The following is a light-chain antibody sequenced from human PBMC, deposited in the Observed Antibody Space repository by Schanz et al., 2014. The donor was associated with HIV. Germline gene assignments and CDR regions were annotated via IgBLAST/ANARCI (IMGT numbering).Light chain of an antibody. J-gene: IGLJ2*01. CDR1: ASNIGHNY. CDR2: VTH. CDR3: ATWDSILNAVV. Sequence: QSVLTQPPSVSAAPGQRVTISCSGSASNIGHNYVSWFQQFPGTTPKLLIYVTHQRPSEIPDRFSGSKTGTSATLGITGLQTGDEADYYCATWDSILNAVVFGGGTKLTVL. V-gene: IGLV1-51*01.